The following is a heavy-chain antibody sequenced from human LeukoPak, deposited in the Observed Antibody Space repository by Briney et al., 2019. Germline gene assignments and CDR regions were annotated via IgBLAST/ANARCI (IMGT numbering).Heavy chain of an antibody. CDR1: GGSVSTYY. V-gene: IGHV4-59*02. CDR3: ARETGYFDY. J-gene: IGHJ4*02. CDR2: IYYSGGT. Sequence: SEPLSLTCTVSGGSVSTYYWSWIRQPPGKGLEWTGYIYYSGGTNYNPSLKSRVTISVDTSKNQFSLKLSSVTAADAAVYYCARETGYFDYWGQGTLVTVSS. D-gene: IGHD3-10*01.